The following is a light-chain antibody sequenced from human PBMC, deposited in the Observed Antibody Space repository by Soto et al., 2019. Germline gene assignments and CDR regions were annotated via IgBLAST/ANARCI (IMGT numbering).Light chain of an antibody. CDR2: AAS. V-gene: IGKV1-27*01. CDR1: QGISNY. J-gene: IGKJ3*01. CDR3: QKYNYAPFT. Sequence: DIQMTQSPSSLSATVGDGVTITCRASQGISNYLAWYQQKPGKVPKLLIYAASTLQSGVPSRFSGSGSGTDFSLTITSLQPEDSATYYCQKYNYAPFTFGPGTKLDIK.